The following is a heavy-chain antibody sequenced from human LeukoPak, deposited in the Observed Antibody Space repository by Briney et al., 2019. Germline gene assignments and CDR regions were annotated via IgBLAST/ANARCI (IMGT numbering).Heavy chain of an antibody. D-gene: IGHD2-21*02. CDR2: VSPYDGDT. J-gene: IGHJ5*02. Sequence: ASVKVSCKASGYTFAIYGISWVRQAAGQGLEWMAWVSPYDGDTNYAQKFEGRVTMTTETSTSTAYMELRSLRSDDTAIYYCARDYCTRGGDCYKEDLFDPWGQGTLVTVSS. V-gene: IGHV1-18*01. CDR3: ARDYCTRGGDCYKEDLFDP. CDR1: GYTFAIYG.